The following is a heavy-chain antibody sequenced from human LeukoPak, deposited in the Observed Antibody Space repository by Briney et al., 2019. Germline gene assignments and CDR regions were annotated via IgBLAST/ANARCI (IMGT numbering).Heavy chain of an antibody. CDR1: GYTFTKYD. J-gene: IGHJ4*02. V-gene: IGHV1-8*03. CDR2: MNPYSGYA. D-gene: IGHD7-27*01. Sequence: AAVKVSCKASGYTFTKYDINWVRQATGQGREWMGWMNPYSGYAGYAQKFQGRVIITRNTSISTAYMELSSLKSEDTAVYDCARGLGHARRCYFDYWGQGTLGTVSS. CDR3: ARGLGHARRCYFDY.